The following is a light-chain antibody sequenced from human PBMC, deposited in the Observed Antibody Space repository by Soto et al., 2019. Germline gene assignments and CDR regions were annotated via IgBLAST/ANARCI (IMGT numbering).Light chain of an antibody. CDR3: AAWDDSLSGWV. V-gene: IGLV1-47*01. Sequence: QSVLTQPPSASGTPGQRVTISCSGRNSNIGSNYVYWYQQVPGTAPKLLIYTNNQRPSGVPDRFSGSKSATSASLAIGGLRSEHEADYYCAAWDDSLSGWVFGGGTQLTVL. CDR2: TNN. J-gene: IGLJ3*02. CDR1: NSNIGSNY.